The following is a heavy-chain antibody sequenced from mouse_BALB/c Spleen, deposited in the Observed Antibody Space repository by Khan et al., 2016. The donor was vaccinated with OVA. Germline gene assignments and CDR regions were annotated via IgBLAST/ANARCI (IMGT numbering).Heavy chain of an antibody. CDR3: AGDIYGYWYFDV. J-gene: IGHJ1*01. CDR1: GFPITSGYY. Sequence: VQLQESGPGLVKPSQSLFLAYSITGFPITSGYYWIWIRQSPGKPLEWMGYITHSGETFYNPSLQSPISITRETSKNQFFLQLNSVTTEDTAMYYCAGDIYGYWYFDVWGAGTTVTVSS. D-gene: IGHD1-1*02. V-gene: IGHV12-3*02. CDR2: ITHSGET.